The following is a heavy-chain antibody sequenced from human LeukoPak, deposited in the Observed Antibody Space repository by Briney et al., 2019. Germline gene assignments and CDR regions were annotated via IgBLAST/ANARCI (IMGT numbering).Heavy chain of an antibody. J-gene: IGHJ4*02. CDR3: GGALLTLGLFDY. Sequence: PSETLSLTCTVSGGSISSSSYYWGWIRQPPGKGLEWIGSIYYSGSTYYNPSLKSRVTISVDTSKNQFSLKLSSVTAADTAVYYCGGALLTLGLFDYWGQGTLVTVSS. D-gene: IGHD3-9*01. CDR1: GGSISSSSYY. CDR2: IYYSGST. V-gene: IGHV4-39*07.